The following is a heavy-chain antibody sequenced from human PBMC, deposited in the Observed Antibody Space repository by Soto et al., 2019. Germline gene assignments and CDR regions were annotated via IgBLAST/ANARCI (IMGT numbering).Heavy chain of an antibody. CDR2: ISSSSSYI. D-gene: IGHD2-2*02. CDR3: ARTIAGYCSSTSCYIGAFKI. CDR1: GFTFTSYS. Sequence: PGGSLRLSCAASGFTFTSYSMNWVRQAPGKGLEWVSSISSSSSYIYYADSVKGRFTISRDNAKNSLYLQVNSLRAEDTAVYYCARTIAGYCSSTSCYIGAFKIWGRGTMVTVSS. V-gene: IGHV3-21*01. J-gene: IGHJ3*02.